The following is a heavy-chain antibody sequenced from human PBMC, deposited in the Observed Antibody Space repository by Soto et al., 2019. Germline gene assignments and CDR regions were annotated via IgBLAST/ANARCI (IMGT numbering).Heavy chain of an antibody. V-gene: IGHV3-74*01. CDR2: ISPDGRTT. J-gene: IGHJ4*02. CDR3: ADSWLHTSY. Sequence: GGSLRLSCAASGFSFSHYWMHWVRQAPGKGLVWVSRISPDGRTTTYADSVKGRFTISRDNAKSTLYLQMNSLTVEDGVVYYCADSWLHTSYWGPGTLVTVSS. CDR1: GFSFSHYW. D-gene: IGHD3-10*01.